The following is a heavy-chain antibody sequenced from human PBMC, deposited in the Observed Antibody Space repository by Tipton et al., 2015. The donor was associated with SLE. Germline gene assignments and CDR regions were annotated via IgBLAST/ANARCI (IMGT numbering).Heavy chain of an antibody. CDR1: GGPISSHY. CDR2: IHYSGCT. D-gene: IGHD3-10*01. Sequence: TLSLTCTVSGGPISSHYWSWIRQPPGKGLEWIGYIHYSGCTNYNPSLKSRVTISLDTSKDQFSLNLSSVTAADTAVYFCATNMFRGNYYPPIDFWGQGTLVPVSS. V-gene: IGHV4-59*11. CDR3: ATNMFRGNYYPPIDF. J-gene: IGHJ4*02.